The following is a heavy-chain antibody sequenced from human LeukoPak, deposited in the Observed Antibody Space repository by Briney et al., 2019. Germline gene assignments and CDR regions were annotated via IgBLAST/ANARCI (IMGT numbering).Heavy chain of an antibody. CDR3: ARDVDRITVVGGIDY. CDR2: ISGYNGNT. D-gene: IGHD6-19*01. J-gene: IGHJ4*02. V-gene: IGHV1-18*01. CDR1: GYTFTNYG. Sequence: GASVKVSCKASGYTFTNYGISWVRQAPGQGPEWMAWISGYNGNTNYAQNLQDRVTMTTDTSTSTAYMELRSLRSDDTAVYYCARDVDRITVVGGIDYWGQGTLVTVSS.